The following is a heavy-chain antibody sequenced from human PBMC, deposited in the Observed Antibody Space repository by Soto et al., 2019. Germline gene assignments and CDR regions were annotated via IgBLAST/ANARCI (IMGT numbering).Heavy chain of an antibody. Sequence: GASVKVSCKASGFSVLSFAVQWVRQTRGQRLEWIGSVVVATGNTVYSPKFQDRATITGDMSTNIAYMYLGSLTSEDTAIYYCAATDFPSPGGGPWGQGTPVTVSS. CDR2: VVVATGNT. CDR3: AATDFPSPGGGP. D-gene: IGHD3-3*01. CDR1: GFSVLSFA. J-gene: IGHJ5*02. V-gene: IGHV1-58*01.